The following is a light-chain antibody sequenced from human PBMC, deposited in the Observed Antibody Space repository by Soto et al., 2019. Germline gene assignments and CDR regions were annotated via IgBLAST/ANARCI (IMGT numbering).Light chain of an antibody. CDR1: SSNIGNSY. CDR2: DNN. J-gene: IGLJ2*01. CDR3: GTWDSSLSAVV. Sequence: QSVLTQPPSVSAAPGQKVTISCSGSSSNIGNSYVSWYQQLPGAAPKLLIYDNNKRPSGLPDRFSGSKSGTSATLDITGLQTGDEADYYCGTWDSSLSAVVFGGGTKLTVL. V-gene: IGLV1-51*01.